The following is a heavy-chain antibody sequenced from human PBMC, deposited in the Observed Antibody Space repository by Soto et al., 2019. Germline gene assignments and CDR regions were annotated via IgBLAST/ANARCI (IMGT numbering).Heavy chain of an antibody. CDR2: MNPNSGNT. CDR3: ARGEAAARYYYYYYMDV. J-gene: IGHJ6*03. V-gene: IGHV1-8*01. D-gene: IGHD2-2*01. Sequence: ASVKVSCKASGYTFTSYDINWVRQATGQGLEWMGWMNPNSGNTGYAQKFQGRVTMTRNTSISTAYMEPSSLRSEDTAVYYCARGEAAARYYYYYYMDVWGKGTTVTVSS. CDR1: GYTFTSYD.